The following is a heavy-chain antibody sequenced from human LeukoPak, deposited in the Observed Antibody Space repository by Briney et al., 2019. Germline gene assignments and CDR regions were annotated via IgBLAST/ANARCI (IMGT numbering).Heavy chain of an antibody. CDR3: ARGSAVTGVH. D-gene: IGHD1-14*01. CDR1: GFTFSSYW. V-gene: IGHV3-74*01. J-gene: IGHJ4*02. CDR2: INSDGSTT. Sequence: TGRSLRLSCADSGFTFSSYWMHWVRQAPGKGLVWISRINSDGSTTNYADSVKGRFTISRDNAKNTLYLQMNSLRAEDTAMYYCARGSAVTGVHWGQGTLVTVSS.